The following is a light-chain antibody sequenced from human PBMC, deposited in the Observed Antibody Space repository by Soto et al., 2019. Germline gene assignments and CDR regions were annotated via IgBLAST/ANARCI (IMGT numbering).Light chain of an antibody. CDR2: DVT. J-gene: IGLJ1*01. CDR3: CSYAGTSYV. CDR1: SSDVGGYNY. V-gene: IGLV2-11*01. Sequence: QSVLTQPPSVSGSPGQSVAISCTGTSSDVGGYNYVSWYQQHPGKAPKFMIYDVTKRPSGVPDRFSGSKSGITASLTISGLQAEDEADYYCCSYAGTSYVFGTGTMVTVL.